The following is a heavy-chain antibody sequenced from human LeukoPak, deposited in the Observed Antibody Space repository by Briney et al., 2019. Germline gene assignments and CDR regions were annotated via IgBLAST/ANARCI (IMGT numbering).Heavy chain of an antibody. Sequence: GGSLRLSCAASEFTFSRYAMSWVRQAPGKGLEWVSGISASGDRIYDADSVKGRFTISRDNSENSLYLQMNSLRVEDTAVYYCGKKGESLDYYFMDVWGQGTTVTVSS. J-gene: IGHJ6*02. CDR3: GKKGESLDYYFMDV. CDR2: ISASGDRI. V-gene: IGHV3-23*01. D-gene: IGHD3-10*01. CDR1: EFTFSRYA.